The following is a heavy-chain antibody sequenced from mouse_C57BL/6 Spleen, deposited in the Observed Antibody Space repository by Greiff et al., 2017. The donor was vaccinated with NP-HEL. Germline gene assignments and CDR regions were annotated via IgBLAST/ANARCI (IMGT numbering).Heavy chain of an antibody. V-gene: IGHV1-62-2*01. CDR2: FYPGSGSI. CDR3: ARHEDHYGNPVYFDY. J-gene: IGHJ2*01. Sequence: VQLQQSGAELVKPGASVKLSCKASGYTFTEYTIHWVKQRSGQGLEWIGWFYPGSGSIKYNEKFKVKATLTADKSSSAVYMELSRLTSEDSAVYFCARHEDHYGNPVYFDYWGQGTTLTVSS. D-gene: IGHD2-1*01. CDR1: GYTFTEYT.